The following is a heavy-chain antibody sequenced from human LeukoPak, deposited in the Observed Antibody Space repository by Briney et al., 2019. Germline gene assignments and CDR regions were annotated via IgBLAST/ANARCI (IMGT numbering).Heavy chain of an antibody. CDR3: ARDGEYGTGSYYRGCFDY. CDR2: IHPRSGET. CDR1: GYSFTAFY. Sequence: ASVKVSFKASGYSFTAFYIHWVRQAPGQGLEWMGWIHPRSGETNYAYKFRGRVTMTRDTSISTTYMDLGSLGSDDTAVYYRARDGEYGTGSYYRGCFDYWGQGTLVTVSS. D-gene: IGHD3-10*01. J-gene: IGHJ4*02. V-gene: IGHV1-2*02.